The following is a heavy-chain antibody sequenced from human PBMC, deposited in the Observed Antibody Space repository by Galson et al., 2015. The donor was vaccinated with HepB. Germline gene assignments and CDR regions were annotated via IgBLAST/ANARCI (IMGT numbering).Heavy chain of an antibody. CDR3: ARALGLYGSGSPGGGY. Sequence: SVKVSCKASGYTFTSYGISWVRQAPGQGLEWMGWISAYNGNTNYAQKLQGRVTTTTDTSTSTAYMELRSLRSDDTAVYYCARALGLYGSGSPGGGYWGQGTLVTVSS. CDR1: GYTFTSYG. CDR2: ISAYNGNT. V-gene: IGHV1-18*01. J-gene: IGHJ4*02. D-gene: IGHD3-10*01.